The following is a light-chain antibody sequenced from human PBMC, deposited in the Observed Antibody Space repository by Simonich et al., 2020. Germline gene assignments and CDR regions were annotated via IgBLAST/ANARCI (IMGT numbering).Light chain of an antibody. Sequence: AIQLTQSPSSLSASVGDRVTITCRASQGISSALAWYKQKPGKAPKLLIYDASSLESGVPSRFSGSGSGIDFTLTISSLQPEDFATYYCQQFNSYPLTFGGGTKVEIK. CDR3: QQFNSYPLT. J-gene: IGKJ4*01. CDR2: DAS. CDR1: QGISSA. V-gene: IGKV1-13*02.